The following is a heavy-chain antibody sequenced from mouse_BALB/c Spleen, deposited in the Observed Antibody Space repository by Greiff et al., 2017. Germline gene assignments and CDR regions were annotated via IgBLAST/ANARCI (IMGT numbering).Heavy chain of an antibody. V-gene: IGHV8-12*01. CDR2: IYWDDDK. D-gene: IGHD1-1*01. J-gene: IGHJ3*01. CDR3: ARRGYYGSSGFAY. Sequence: QVTLKVSGPGILQPSQTLSLTCSFSGFSLSTSGMGVSWIRQPSGKGLEWLAHIYWDDDKRYNPSLKSRLTISKDTSSNQVFLKITSVDTADTATYYCARRGYYGSSGFAYWGQGTLVTVSA. CDR1: GFSLSTSGMG.